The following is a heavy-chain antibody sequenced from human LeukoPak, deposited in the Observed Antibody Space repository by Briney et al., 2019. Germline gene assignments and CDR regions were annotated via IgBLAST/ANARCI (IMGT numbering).Heavy chain of an antibody. V-gene: IGHV4-61*02. CDR3: ATYSSSWRSFDY. Sequence: SQTLSLTCTVSGGSISSGSYYWSWIRQPAGKGLEWIGRIYTSGSTNYNPSLKSRVTISVDTSKNQSSLKLSSVTAADTAVYYCATYSSSWRSFDYWGQGTLVTVSS. CDR1: GGSISSGSYY. J-gene: IGHJ4*02. CDR2: IYTSGST. D-gene: IGHD6-13*01.